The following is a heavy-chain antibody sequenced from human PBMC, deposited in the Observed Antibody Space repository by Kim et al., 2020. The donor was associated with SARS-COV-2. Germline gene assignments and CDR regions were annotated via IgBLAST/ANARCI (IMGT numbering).Heavy chain of an antibody. Sequence: SQTLSLTCAISGDSVSSNSAAWNWIRQSPSRGLEWLGRTYYRSKWYNDYAVSVKSRITINPDTSKNQFSLQLNSVTPEDTAVYYCARENSNSNYDILTGYVYYYYGMDVWGQGTTVTVSS. D-gene: IGHD3-9*01. CDR2: TYYRSKWYN. CDR3: ARENSNSNYDILTGYVYYYYGMDV. J-gene: IGHJ6*02. CDR1: GDSVSSNSAA. V-gene: IGHV6-1*01.